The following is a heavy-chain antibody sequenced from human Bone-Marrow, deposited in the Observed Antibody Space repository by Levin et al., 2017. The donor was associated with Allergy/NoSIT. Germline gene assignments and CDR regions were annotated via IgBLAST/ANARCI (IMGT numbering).Heavy chain of an antibody. V-gene: IGHV3-23*01. CDR1: GFTFRNYD. CDR3: AKRQPCRNGVCHSLDV. Sequence: SCAGSGFTFRNYDMFWVRQAPGKGLEWVSAISDTGGYTFYADSVKGRFTISRDNSKNTLYLQMNSLRAEDTAVFYCAKRQPCRNGVCHSLDVWGQGTMVTVSS. CDR2: ISDTGGYT. J-gene: IGHJ6*02. D-gene: IGHD2-8*01.